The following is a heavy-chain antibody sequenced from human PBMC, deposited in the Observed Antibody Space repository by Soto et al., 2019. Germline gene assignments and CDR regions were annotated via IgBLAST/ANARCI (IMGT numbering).Heavy chain of an antibody. D-gene: IGHD6-13*01. V-gene: IGHV3-33*01. CDR3: ARGRKTYSSSWSYYYYYGMDV. Sequence: PGGSLRLSCAASGFTFSSYGMHWVRQAPGKGLEWVAVIWYDGSNKYYADSVKGRFTISRDNSKNTLYLQMNSLRAEDTAVYYCARGRKTYSSSWSYYYYYGMDVWGQGTTVTVSS. J-gene: IGHJ6*02. CDR1: GFTFSSYG. CDR2: IWYDGSNK.